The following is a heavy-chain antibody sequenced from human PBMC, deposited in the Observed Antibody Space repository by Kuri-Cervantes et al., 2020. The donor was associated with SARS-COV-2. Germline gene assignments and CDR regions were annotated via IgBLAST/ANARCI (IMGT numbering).Heavy chain of an antibody. CDR3: VRSFDH. J-gene: IGHJ4*02. Sequence: GESLKISCAASGFTFSTYSMTWVRQAPGKGLEWVSSISSSSSQRYYVDSVKGRFTISRDNAKNSLDLQMNSLGPEDTAVYYCVRSFDHWGQGHLVTVSS. CDR1: GFTFSTYS. V-gene: IGHV3-21*01. CDR2: ISSSSSQR.